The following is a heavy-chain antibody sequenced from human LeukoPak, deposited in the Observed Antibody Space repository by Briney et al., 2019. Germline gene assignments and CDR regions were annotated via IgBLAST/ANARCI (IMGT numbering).Heavy chain of an antibody. V-gene: IGHV5-51*01. Sequence: GESLKISCKGSGYSFTSYWIGWVRQMPGKGLEWMGIIYPGDSDTRYSPSFQGQVTISADKSISTAYLQWSSLKASDTAMYYCARYSYGQDYYYYGMDVWGQGTTVTVSS. D-gene: IGHD5-18*01. CDR3: ARYSYGQDYYYYGMDV. CDR2: IYPGDSDT. J-gene: IGHJ6*02. CDR1: GYSFTSYW.